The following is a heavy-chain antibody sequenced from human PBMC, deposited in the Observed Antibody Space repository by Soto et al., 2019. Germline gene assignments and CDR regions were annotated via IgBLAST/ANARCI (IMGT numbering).Heavy chain of an antibody. V-gene: IGHV4-31*03. CDR2: IYYSGST. CDR1: GGSISSGGYY. J-gene: IGHJ5*02. CDR3: ARAVEVGARSLAAAGTGRSSWFDP. D-gene: IGHD6-13*01. Sequence: PSETLSLTCTVSGGSISSGGYYWSWIRQHPGKGLEWIGYIYYSGSTYYNPSLKSRVTISVDTSKNQFSLKLSSVTAADTAVYYCARAVEVGARSLAAAGTGRSSWFDPWGQGTLVTVSS.